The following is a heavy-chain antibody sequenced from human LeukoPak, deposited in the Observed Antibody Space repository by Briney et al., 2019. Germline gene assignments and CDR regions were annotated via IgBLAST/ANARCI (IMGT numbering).Heavy chain of an antibody. Sequence: ASVKVSCKASGYTFTSYGISWVRQAPGQGLEWMGWISAYNGNTNYAQKLQGRVTMTTDTSTSTAYMELRSLRSDDTAVYYCAREDGHDCGGNPNDYWGQGTLVTVSS. CDR1: GYTFTSYG. D-gene: IGHD4-23*01. J-gene: IGHJ4*02. CDR3: AREDGHDCGGNPNDY. V-gene: IGHV1-18*01. CDR2: ISAYNGNT.